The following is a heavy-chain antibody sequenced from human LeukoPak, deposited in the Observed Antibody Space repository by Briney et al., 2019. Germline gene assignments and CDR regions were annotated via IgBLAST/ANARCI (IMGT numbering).Heavy chain of an antibody. CDR2: IRYDGSNK. D-gene: IGHD5-18*01. CDR1: GFTFSSYG. J-gene: IGHJ4*02. Sequence: PGGSLRLSCAASGFTFSSYGMHWVRQAPGNGLEGVAFIRYDGSNKYYADSVKGRFTISRDNSKNTLYLQMNSLRAEDTAVYYCAKVAPGYTYGAHFDYWGQGTLVTVSS. CDR3: AKVAPGYTYGAHFDY. V-gene: IGHV3-30*02.